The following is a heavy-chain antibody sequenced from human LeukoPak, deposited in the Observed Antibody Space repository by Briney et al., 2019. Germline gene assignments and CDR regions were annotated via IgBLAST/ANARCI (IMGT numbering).Heavy chain of an antibody. CDR2: IYYSGST. CDR3: ARERLGYYDRSGPDY. D-gene: IGHD3-22*01. Sequence: TSEALSLTCTVSGGSISSYYWNWIRQPPGKGLEWIGYIYYSGSTNYNPSLKSRVTTSVDTSKNQFSLKLSSVTAADTAVYYCARERLGYYDRSGPDYWGQGTLVTVSS. CDR1: GGSISSYY. V-gene: IGHV4-59*01. J-gene: IGHJ4*02.